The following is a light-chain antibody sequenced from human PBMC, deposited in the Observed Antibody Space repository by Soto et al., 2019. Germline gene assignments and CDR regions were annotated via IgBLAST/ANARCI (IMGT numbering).Light chain of an antibody. Sequence: EIVLTQSPGTLSLSPGERATLSCRASQSVSSSNLAWYQQKPGQAPRLLIYGASGRSTGIPDRFSGSGSGTDFTLTISRLEPEDFAVYYCQQYGSSPKYTFGQGTKLEIK. CDR3: QQYGSSPKYT. J-gene: IGKJ2*01. CDR1: QSVSSSN. V-gene: IGKV3-20*01. CDR2: GAS.